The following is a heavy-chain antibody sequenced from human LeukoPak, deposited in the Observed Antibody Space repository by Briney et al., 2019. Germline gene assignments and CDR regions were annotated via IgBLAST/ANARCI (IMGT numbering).Heavy chain of an antibody. Sequence: SVKVSCKASGGTFCSYAISWVRQAPGQGLEWMGGIIPIFGTANYAQKFQGRVTITADESTSTAYMELSSLRSEDTAVYYCARYGKDWNDEGDYWGQGTLVTVSS. J-gene: IGHJ4*02. CDR3: ARYGKDWNDEGDY. D-gene: IGHD1-1*01. CDR1: GGTFCSYA. V-gene: IGHV1-69*13. CDR2: IIPIFGTA.